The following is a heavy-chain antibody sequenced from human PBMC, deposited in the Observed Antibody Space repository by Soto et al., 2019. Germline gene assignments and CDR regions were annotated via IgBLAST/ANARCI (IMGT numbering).Heavy chain of an antibody. D-gene: IGHD2-21*01. CDR2: IYSRGNT. Sequence: PSKTLSLTCIVSGGSINSGGYHWTWIRQHPENGLEWMGCIYSRGNTSYNPPHRRSRAISVATSKTQLSQNLNCGLAADTAVYYCSRTSDSGFRDWFDPWGQGTLVTVSS. CDR3: SRTSDSGFRDWFDP. V-gene: IGHV4-31*03. CDR1: GGSINSGGYH. J-gene: IGHJ5*02.